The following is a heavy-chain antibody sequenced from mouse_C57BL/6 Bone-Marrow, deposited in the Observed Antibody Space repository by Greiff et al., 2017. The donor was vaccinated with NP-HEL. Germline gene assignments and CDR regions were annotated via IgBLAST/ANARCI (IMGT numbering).Heavy chain of an antibody. V-gene: IGHV5-12*01. D-gene: IGHD1-1*01. CDR1: GFTFSDYY. Sequence: EVMLVESGGGLVQPGGSLKLSCAASGFTFSDYYMYWVRQTPEKRLEWVAYISNGGGSTYYPDTVKGRFTISRDNAKNTLYLQMSRLKSEDTAMYYCARHEEDYYGSSGFAYWGQGTLVTVSA. CDR2: ISNGGGST. J-gene: IGHJ3*01. CDR3: ARHEEDYYGSSGFAY.